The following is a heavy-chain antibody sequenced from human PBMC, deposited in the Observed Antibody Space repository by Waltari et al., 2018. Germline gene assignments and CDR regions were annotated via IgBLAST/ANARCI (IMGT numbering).Heavy chain of an antibody. CDR2: INYNSASI. J-gene: IGHJ3*02. CDR3: LKKNDEVFDRNGLVYDAFDM. V-gene: IGHV3-9*01. D-gene: IGHD3-22*01. CDR1: GFTFDDYA. Sequence: EVQLVESGGGLVQPGRSLRLSCVGSGFTFDDYAMPWARQPPGKGLEWVSGINYNSASIGYGESVKGRFIISRDNARNSLYLQMNSLTTEDTALYYCLKKNDEVFDRNGLVYDAFDMWGQGTMVTVSP.